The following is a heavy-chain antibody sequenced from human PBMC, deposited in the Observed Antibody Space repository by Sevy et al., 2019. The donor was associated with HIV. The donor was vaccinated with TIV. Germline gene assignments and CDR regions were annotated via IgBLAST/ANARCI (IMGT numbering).Heavy chain of an antibody. J-gene: IGHJ4*02. CDR1: GFTFSSYV. CDR3: AKEETTGYI. V-gene: IGHV3-23*01. CDR2: ISASGGST. D-gene: IGHD3-9*01. Sequence: QLGGSLRLSCTASGFTFSSYVISWVRQAPGKGLEWVSTISASGGSTYYADSVKGRFTISRDNSKKNVYLDMNSLRAEDTAIFYCAKEETTGYIWGQGTLVTVSS.